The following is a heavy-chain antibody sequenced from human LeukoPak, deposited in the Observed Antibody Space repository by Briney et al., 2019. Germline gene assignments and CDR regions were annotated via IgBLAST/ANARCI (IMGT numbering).Heavy chain of an antibody. J-gene: IGHJ5*02. CDR3: ARSRLVTTVTTIRRSLDP. Sequence: GASVKVSCKASGYTFTGYYMHWGRQAPGQGLEWMGWINTDSGGTNYAQKFQGRVTMTRYTSISTASLDLSRLRSDDTAVDYCARSRLVTTVTTIRRSLDPWGQGTLVTVSS. CDR2: INTDSGGT. D-gene: IGHD4-11*01. V-gene: IGHV1-2*02. CDR1: GYTFTGYY.